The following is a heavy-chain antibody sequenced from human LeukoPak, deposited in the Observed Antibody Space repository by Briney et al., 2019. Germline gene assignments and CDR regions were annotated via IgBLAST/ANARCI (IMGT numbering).Heavy chain of an antibody. CDR2: IYYSGST. D-gene: IGHD3-3*01. Sequence: PSETLSLTCTVSGGSISSSSYYWGWIRQPPGKGLEWIGSIYYSGSTYYNPSLKSRVTISVDTSKNQFSLKLSSVTAADTAVYYCARDYYDFWSGYPHYFDYWGQGTLVTVSS. V-gene: IGHV4-39*07. CDR1: GGSISSSSYY. CDR3: ARDYYDFWSGYPHYFDY. J-gene: IGHJ4*02.